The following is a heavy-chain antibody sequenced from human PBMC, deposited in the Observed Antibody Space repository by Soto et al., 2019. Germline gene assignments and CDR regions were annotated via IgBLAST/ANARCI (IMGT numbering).Heavy chain of an antibody. CDR3: ARDGRYCSSTSCYIVFDY. Sequence: GGSLRLSCAASGFTFSSYSMNWVRQAPGKGLEWVSSISSSSSYIYYADSVKGRFTISRDNAKNSLYLQMNSLRAEDTAVYYCARDGRYCSSTSCYIVFDYWGQGTLVTVSS. V-gene: IGHV3-21*01. D-gene: IGHD2-2*02. J-gene: IGHJ4*02. CDR2: ISSSSSYI. CDR1: GFTFSSYS.